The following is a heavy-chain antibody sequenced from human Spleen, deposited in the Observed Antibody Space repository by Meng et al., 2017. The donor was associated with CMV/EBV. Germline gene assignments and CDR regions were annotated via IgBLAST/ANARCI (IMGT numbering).Heavy chain of an antibody. V-gene: IGHV5-51*01. CDR1: GFTFTSSA. Sequence: KVSCKASGFTFTSSAVQWVRQARGQRLEWMGIIYPGDSDTRYSPSFHGQVTISAAKSISTAYLQWSSLKASDTAMYYCASGYYCCSGPYYSYGMDGWGQGTTVTVSS. D-gene: IGHD3-10*01. CDR2: IYPGDSDT. J-gene: IGHJ6*02. CDR3: ASGYYCCSGPYYSYGMDG.